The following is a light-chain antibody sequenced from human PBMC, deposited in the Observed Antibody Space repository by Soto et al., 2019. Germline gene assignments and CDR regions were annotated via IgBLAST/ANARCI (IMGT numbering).Light chain of an antibody. CDR2: DAS. CDR3: QQRSSWPPWT. V-gene: IGKV3-11*01. CDR1: QSVSSY. J-gene: IGKJ1*01. Sequence: EIVFTQSPATLSLSPGERATLSCRASQSVSSYLAWYQQKPGQAPRLLIYDASNRATGIPARFSGSGSGTDFTLTISSLEPEDFAVYYCQQRSSWPPWTFGQGTKVDIK.